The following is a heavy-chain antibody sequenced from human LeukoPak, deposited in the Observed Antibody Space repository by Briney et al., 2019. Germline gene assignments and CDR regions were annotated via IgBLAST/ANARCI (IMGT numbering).Heavy chain of an antibody. CDR1: GFTFSSNA. V-gene: IGHV3-23*01. J-gene: IGHJ4*02. D-gene: IGHD6-6*01. CDR2: ISGGGGST. CDR3: ANSPKSISSWDPPPISGY. Sequence: HTGGSLRLSCAASGFTFSSNAMSWVRQAPGKGLEWVSNISGGGGSTYYADSVKGRFTISRDNSKNTLYLQMNSLRAEDTAIYYCANSPKSISSWDPPPISGYWGQGTLVTVSS.